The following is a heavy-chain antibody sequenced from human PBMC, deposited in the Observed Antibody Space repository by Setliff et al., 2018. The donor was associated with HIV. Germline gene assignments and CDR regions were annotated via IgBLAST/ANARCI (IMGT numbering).Heavy chain of an antibody. D-gene: IGHD5-18*01. CDR2: VYYSGTT. J-gene: IGHJ4*02. Sequence: PSETLSLTCTVSGGSISTSGPGYYWGWVRQPPGGGLEWIGSVYYSGTTYYNPSLKSRVTISVDTSKNQFSLKLNSVTAADTAVYYCARDTIMVTGFVYWSPGTLVTVSS. CDR1: GGSISTSGPGYY. CDR3: ARDTIMVTGFVY. V-gene: IGHV4-39*01.